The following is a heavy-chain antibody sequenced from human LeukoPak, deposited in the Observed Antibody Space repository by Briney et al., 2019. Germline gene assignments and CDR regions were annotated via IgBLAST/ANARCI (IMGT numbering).Heavy chain of an antibody. V-gene: IGHV4-39*07. CDR1: GGSISSSSYY. Sequence: SETLSLTCTVSGGSISSSSYYWGWIRQPPGKGLEWIGSIYYSGSTYYNPSLKSRVTISVDTSKNQFSLKLSSVTAADTAVYYCAREFSRKGYGDYGPHFDYWGQGTLVTVSS. D-gene: IGHD4-17*01. CDR2: IYYSGST. CDR3: AREFSRKGYGDYGPHFDY. J-gene: IGHJ4*02.